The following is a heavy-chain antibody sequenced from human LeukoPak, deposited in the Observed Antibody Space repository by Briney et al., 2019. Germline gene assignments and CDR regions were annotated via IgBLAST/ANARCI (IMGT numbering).Heavy chain of an antibody. V-gene: IGHV3-21*01. CDR3: ARSLSLVMAAMTH. CDR2: INTRSSYI. D-gene: IGHD5-24*01. CDR1: GFTFSKYS. J-gene: IGHJ4*02. Sequence: GGPLRLSCAASGFTFSKYSMNWVRQAPGKGLEWVSSINTRSSYIHYADSVKGRFTISRDNAKNSLFLQMNSLRAEDTAIYYCARSLSLVMAAMTHWGQGTLVTVS.